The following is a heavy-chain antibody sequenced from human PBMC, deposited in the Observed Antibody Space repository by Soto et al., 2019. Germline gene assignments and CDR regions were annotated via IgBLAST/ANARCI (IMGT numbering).Heavy chain of an antibody. V-gene: IGHV3-43*01. CDR3: AKGRGSYYYYYGMDV. J-gene: IGHJ6*02. D-gene: IGHD3-10*01. CDR1: GFTFDDYT. CDR2: ISWDSGST. Sequence: EVQLVESGGVVVQPGGSLRLSCAASGFTFDDYTMHWVRQAPGKGLEWVSLISWDSGSTYYADSVKGRFTISRDNSKNSLYLQMNSLRTEDTALYYCAKGRGSYYYYYGMDVWGQGTTVTVSS.